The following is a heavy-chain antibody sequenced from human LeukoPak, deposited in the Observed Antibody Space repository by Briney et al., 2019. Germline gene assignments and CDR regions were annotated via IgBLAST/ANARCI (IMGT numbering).Heavy chain of an antibody. J-gene: IGHJ6*03. CDR1: VGTLSRYA. D-gene: IGHD3-10*01. CDR3: ARRTMVRGVPSYYMDV. CDR2: IPPSLGTT. V-gene: IGHV1-69*05. Sequence: SEKVSCETSVGTLSRYAIRGAREAPGQGREWGGGIPPSLGTTKYAQKFQGRVTISTDESTSTAYMELSSLRSEDTAVYYCARRTMVRGVPSYYMDVWGKGTTVTASS.